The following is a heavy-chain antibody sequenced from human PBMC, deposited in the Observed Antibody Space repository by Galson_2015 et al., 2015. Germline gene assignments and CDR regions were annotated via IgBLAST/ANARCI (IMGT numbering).Heavy chain of an antibody. J-gene: IGHJ6*02. CDR3: AREYDRYYDFWTGNNMDV. CDR2: IIPVFGTP. Sequence: SVKVSCKASGVTSNSYAVSWVRQAPGQGLEWMGGIIPVFGTPTYAQRFQGRVTMTADASTNTAYMELSSLRSEDTAVYYCAREYDRYYDFWTGNNMDVGGQATTVIVSS. V-gene: IGHV1-69*13. CDR1: GVTSNSYA. D-gene: IGHD3-3*01.